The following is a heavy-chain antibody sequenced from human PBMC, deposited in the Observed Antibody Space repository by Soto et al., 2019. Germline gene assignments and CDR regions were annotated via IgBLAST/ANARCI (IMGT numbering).Heavy chain of an antibody. CDR3: ASGWFGPDV. D-gene: IGHD3-10*01. Sequence: EVQLVESGGGLVQPGGSLRLSCAASGFTLSGRSMHWVRQAPGKGLVYVSGIDSSGTDSSYADSVKGRFTSSRDNAKNMLFLQMNSLRVEDTAVYYCASGWFGPDVWGKGTTVTVSS. J-gene: IGHJ6*04. V-gene: IGHV3-74*01. CDR2: IDSSGTDS. CDR1: GFTLSGRS.